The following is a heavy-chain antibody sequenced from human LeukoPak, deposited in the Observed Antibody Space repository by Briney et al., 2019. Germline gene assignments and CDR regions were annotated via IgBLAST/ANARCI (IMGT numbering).Heavy chain of an antibody. CDR2: ISSSTSYT. CDR3: ARGRARGLS. V-gene: IGHV3-21*01. Sequence: GGSLRLSCAASGFTFSSYSMNWVRQAPGKGLECVSSISSSTSYTYYADSVKGRFTISRDNAKNSLYLQMNSLRAKDTAVYYCARGRARGLSWGQGTLVTVSS. D-gene: IGHD3-16*01. J-gene: IGHJ5*02. CDR1: GFTFSSYS.